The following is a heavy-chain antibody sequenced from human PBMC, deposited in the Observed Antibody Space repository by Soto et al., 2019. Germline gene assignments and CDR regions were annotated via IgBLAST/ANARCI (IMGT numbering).Heavy chain of an antibody. Sequence: QVQLQQWGAGQLKPAETLFLTCAVSGGSFTDYYWSWIRKSPGKGLEWVGEINNSASSTYNPSLESRVTILVDTSKKQVTLKLTSGTAADTAIYYCARGEYDSSGLDSWAPLVFDVWGHGTTVTFSS. CDR1: GGSFTDYY. D-gene: IGHD3-22*01. CDR3: ARGEYDSSGLDSWAPLVFDV. V-gene: IGHV4-34*01. J-gene: IGHJ6*02. CDR2: INNSASS.